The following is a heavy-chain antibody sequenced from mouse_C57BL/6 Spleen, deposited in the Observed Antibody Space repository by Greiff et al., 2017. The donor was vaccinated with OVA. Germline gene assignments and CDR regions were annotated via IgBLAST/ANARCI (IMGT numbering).Heavy chain of an antibody. Sequence: VQLQQPGAELVMPGASVKLSCKASGYTFTSYWMHWVKQRPGQGLEWIGEIDPSDSYTNYNQKFKGKSTLTVDKSSSTAYMQLSSLTSEDSAVYYCARSDGYYSAWFAYWGQGTLVTVSA. CDR3: ARSDGYYSAWFAY. J-gene: IGHJ3*01. CDR2: IDPSDSYT. D-gene: IGHD2-3*01. CDR1: GYTFTSYW. V-gene: IGHV1-69*01.